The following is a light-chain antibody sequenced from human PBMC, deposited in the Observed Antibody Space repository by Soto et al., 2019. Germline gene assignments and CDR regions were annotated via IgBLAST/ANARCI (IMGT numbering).Light chain of an antibody. V-gene: IGLV2-14*01. J-gene: IGLJ1*01. CDR1: GSDVGGYKY. Sequence: QSALTQPASVSGSPGQSITISCTGTGSDVGGYKYVSWYQQLPGKAPKLMIYDVSYRPSGVSDRFSGSKSGNTASLIISGLQAEDEADYYCSSYASSSPFVCGTGTKLTVL. CDR3: SSYASSSPFV. CDR2: DVS.